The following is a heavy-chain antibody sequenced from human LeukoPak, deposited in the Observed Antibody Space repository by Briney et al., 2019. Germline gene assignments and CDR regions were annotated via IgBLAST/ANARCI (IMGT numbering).Heavy chain of an antibody. CDR2: ISYSGNP. Sequence: SETLSLTCSFSGVSSTVRRPYWGWIRQSPGKGLEWLASISYSGNPYYRPSLYSRATLSMDTSKKHISLNLTSVTATDTAIYYCATHDEGSYFESWGQGTLVTVSS. D-gene: IGHD3-10*01. CDR1: GVSSTVRRPY. V-gene: IGHV4-39*02. J-gene: IGHJ4*02. CDR3: ATHDEGSYFES.